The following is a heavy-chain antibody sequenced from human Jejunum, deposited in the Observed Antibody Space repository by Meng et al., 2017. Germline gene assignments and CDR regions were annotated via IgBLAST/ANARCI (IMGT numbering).Heavy chain of an antibody. V-gene: IGHV4-4*02. D-gene: IGHD5-18*01. CDR2: IYHSGST. CDR3: ARGGYYSFDY. Sequence: VQLQGSGHGLVKPSETLLLDCAVYGGSISSVYWWTWVRQSPGKGLEWIGEIYHSGSTNYNPSLKSRVTISVDKSKNQFSLKLTSVTAADTAVYYCARGGYYSFDYWGQGTLVTVSS. CDR1: GGSISSVYW. J-gene: IGHJ4*02.